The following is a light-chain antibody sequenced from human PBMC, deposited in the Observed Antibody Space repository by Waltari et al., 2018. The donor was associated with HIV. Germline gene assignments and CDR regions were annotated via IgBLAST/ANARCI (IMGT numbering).Light chain of an antibody. CDR2: DAS. V-gene: IGKV3-15*01. J-gene: IGKJ1*01. Sequence: EIVMTQSPATLSVSPGGIATLSCRASQSVSTNLAWYQQKPGQAPRLLISDASSRATGVPARFSGSASGTEFTLTISNLQSEDFAVYYCQQYHNWPPWTFGQGTKVEIK. CDR3: QQYHNWPPWT. CDR1: QSVSTN.